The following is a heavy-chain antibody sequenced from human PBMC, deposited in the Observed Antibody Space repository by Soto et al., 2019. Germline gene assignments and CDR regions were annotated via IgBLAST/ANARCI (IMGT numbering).Heavy chain of an antibody. CDR3: ARDGERDCSSTSCYYYFDY. J-gene: IGHJ4*02. Sequence: GSLRLSCAASGFTFSSYGMHWVRQAPGKGLEWVAVIWYDGSNKYYADSVKGRFTISRDNSKNTLYLQMNSLRAEDTAVYYCARDGERDCSSTSCYYYFDYWGQGTLVTVSS. CDR1: GFTFSSYG. V-gene: IGHV3-33*01. CDR2: IWYDGSNK. D-gene: IGHD2-2*01.